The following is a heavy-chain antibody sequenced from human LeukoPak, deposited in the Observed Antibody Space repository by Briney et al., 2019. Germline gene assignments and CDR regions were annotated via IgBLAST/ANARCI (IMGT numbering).Heavy chain of an antibody. CDR1: GFTFSSYG. J-gene: IGHJ6*02. Sequence: GRSLRLSCAASGFTFSSYGMHWVRQVPGKGLEWVAVISYDGSNKYYADSVKGRFTISRDNSKNTLYLQMNGLRAEDTAVYYCANEPPNCSSTSCPEGMDVWDQGTTVTVSS. CDR3: ANEPPNCSSTSCPEGMDV. D-gene: IGHD2-2*01. V-gene: IGHV3-30*18. CDR2: ISYDGSNK.